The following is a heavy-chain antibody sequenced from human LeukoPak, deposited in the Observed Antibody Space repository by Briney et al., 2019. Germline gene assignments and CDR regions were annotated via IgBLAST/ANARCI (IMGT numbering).Heavy chain of an antibody. CDR1: GGSISSYY. CDR3: ARVPYSSSSPAFDY. D-gene: IGHD6-6*01. CDR2: IYYSGST. Sequence: SETLSPTCTVSGGSISSYYWSWIRQPPGKGLEWIGYIYYSGSTNYNPSLKSRVTISVDTSKNQFSLKLSSVTAADTAVYYCARVPYSSSSPAFDYWGQGTLATVSS. V-gene: IGHV4-59*01. J-gene: IGHJ4*02.